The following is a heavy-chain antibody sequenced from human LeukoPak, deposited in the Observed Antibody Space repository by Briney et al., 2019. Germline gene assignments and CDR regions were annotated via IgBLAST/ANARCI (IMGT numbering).Heavy chain of an antibody. CDR2: IRWNSGTL. V-gene: IGHV3-9*01. D-gene: IGHD2-2*01. CDR3: AKEEELPYQLLS. Sequence: GGSLRLSCAASGFTFDDYAMHWVRQPPGKGLEWVSHIRWNSGTLAYADSVKGRFTISRDNSKNTLYLQMNSLRAEDTAVYYCAKEEELPYQLLSWGQGTLVTVSS. J-gene: IGHJ4*02. CDR1: GFTFDDYA.